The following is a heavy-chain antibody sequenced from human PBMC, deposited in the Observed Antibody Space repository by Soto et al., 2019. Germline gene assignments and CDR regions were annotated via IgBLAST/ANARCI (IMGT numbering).Heavy chain of an antibody. Sequence: QVQLVESGGGVVQPGRSLRLSCAASGFTFSSYGMHWVRQAPGKGLEWVAVISYDGSNKYYADSVKGRFTISRDNSKNTLYLQMNSMRAEDTAVYYCAKAKSYYDSSGSGAFDIWGHGTMVTVSS. J-gene: IGHJ3*02. CDR2: ISYDGSNK. D-gene: IGHD3-22*01. V-gene: IGHV3-30*18. CDR3: AKAKSYYDSSGSGAFDI. CDR1: GFTFSSYG.